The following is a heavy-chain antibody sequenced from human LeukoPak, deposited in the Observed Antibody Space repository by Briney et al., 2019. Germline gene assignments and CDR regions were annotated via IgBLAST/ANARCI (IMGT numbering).Heavy chain of an antibody. CDR1: GFTFSSYA. Sequence: GGSLRLSCAASGFTFSSYAMSWVRQAPGKGLEWVSAISGSGGSTYYADSVKGRFTISGDNSKNTLYLQMNSLRAEDTAVYYCAKVLTYYGAYFDYWGQGTLVTVSS. J-gene: IGHJ4*02. CDR3: AKVLTYYGAYFDY. D-gene: IGHD3-3*01. V-gene: IGHV3-23*01. CDR2: ISGSGGST.